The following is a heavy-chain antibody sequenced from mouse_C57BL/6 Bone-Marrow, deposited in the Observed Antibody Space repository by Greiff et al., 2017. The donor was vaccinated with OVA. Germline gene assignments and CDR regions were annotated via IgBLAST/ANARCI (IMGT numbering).Heavy chain of an antibody. Sequence: ESGPGLVKPSQSLSLTCSVTGYSITSGYYWNWIRQFPGNKLEWMGYISYDGSNNYNPSLKNRISITRDTSKNQFFLKLNSVTTEDTATYYCARAYKDWGQGTLVTVSA. CDR3: ARAYKD. D-gene: IGHD1-3*01. CDR1: GYSITSGYY. V-gene: IGHV3-6*01. J-gene: IGHJ3*01. CDR2: ISYDGSN.